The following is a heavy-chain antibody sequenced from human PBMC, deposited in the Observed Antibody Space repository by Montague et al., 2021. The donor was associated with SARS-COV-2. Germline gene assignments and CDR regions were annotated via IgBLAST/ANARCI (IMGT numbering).Heavy chain of an antibody. V-gene: IGHV3-48*03. CDR1: GFTFSNYD. D-gene: IGHD3-16*02. CDR2: ISTSAYTT. J-gene: IGHJ3*02. Sequence: SLRLSCAASGFTFSNYDMNWVRQAPGKGPEWISYISTSAYTTSYASSVKGRFTISRDNGKNSLYLQMNSLRVEDTAVYYCTRDYRSIVGDGLDNWGQGTKVTVSS. CDR3: TRDYRSIVGDGLDN.